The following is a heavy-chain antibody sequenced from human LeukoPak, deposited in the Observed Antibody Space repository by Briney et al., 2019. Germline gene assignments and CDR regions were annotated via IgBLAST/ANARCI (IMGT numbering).Heavy chain of an antibody. J-gene: IGHJ4*02. D-gene: IGHD1-1*01. CDR3: ARDRGTWNDDGFDY. CDR2: IYISGST. V-gene: IGHV4-4*07. CDR1: GGSISSYY. Sequence: SETLCLTCTLSGGSISSYYWSWIRQPAGKGLEWIGRIYISGSTNYNPSLKSQVTMSVDTSKNQFSLKLSSVTAADTAVYYCARDRGTWNDDGFDYWGQGTLVTVSS.